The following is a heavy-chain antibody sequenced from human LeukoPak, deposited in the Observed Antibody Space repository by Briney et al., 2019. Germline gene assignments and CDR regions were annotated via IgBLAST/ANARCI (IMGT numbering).Heavy chain of an antibody. CDR2: INHSGST. D-gene: IGHD4-17*01. CDR3: ARGPYYDYGDYRGSDD. J-gene: IGHJ4*02. V-gene: IGHV4-34*01. Sequence: NPSETLSLTCAVYGGSFSGYYWSWIRQPPGKGLGGIGEINHSGSTNYNPSLKSRVTISVDTSKNQFSLKLSSVTAADTAVYYCARGPYYDYGDYRGSDDWGQGTLVTVSS. CDR1: GGSFSGYY.